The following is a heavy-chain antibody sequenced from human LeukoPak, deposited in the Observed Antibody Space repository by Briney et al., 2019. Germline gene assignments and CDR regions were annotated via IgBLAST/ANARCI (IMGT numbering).Heavy chain of an antibody. CDR3: ATRIGVTGTMTYYFDS. D-gene: IGHD6-19*01. Sequence: GGSLRLSCAASGFTFSSYSMNWVRQAPGKGLEWVSFISSSSSYIYYADSVKGRFTISRDNAKNSLYLQMNSLRAEDTAVYYCATRIGVTGTMTYYFDSWGPGTLVTVSS. V-gene: IGHV3-21*01. CDR2: ISSSSSYI. CDR1: GFTFSSYS. J-gene: IGHJ4*02.